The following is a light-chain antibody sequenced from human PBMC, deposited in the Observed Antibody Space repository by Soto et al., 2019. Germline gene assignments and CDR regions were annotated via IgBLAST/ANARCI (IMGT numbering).Light chain of an antibody. CDR2: DAS. CDR1: QSISSW. J-gene: IGKJ1*01. V-gene: IGKV1-5*01. CDR3: QQYNSYSKT. Sequence: DMQVTQSPSTLSASVGARVTITCRASQSISSWLAWYQQKPGKAPNLLIYDASNLESGVPSRFSGSGSGTEFTLTISSLQPDDFATYYCQQYNSYSKTFGQGTKVDIK.